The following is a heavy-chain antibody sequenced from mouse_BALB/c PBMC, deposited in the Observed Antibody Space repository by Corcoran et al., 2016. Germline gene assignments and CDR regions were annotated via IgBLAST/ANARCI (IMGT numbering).Heavy chain of an antibody. V-gene: IGHV1-26*01. J-gene: IGHJ4*01. CDR2: INPYNGAT. CDR3: ARSLYGNGAMDY. D-gene: IGHD2-1*01. CDR1: GYSFTGYY. Sequence: EFQLQQSGPELVKPGASVKISCKASGYSFTGYYMHWVKQSHVKSLEWIGRINPYNGATSYNQNFKDKASLTVDKSSSTAYMELHSLTSEDSAVYYCARSLYGNGAMDYWGQGTSVTVSS.